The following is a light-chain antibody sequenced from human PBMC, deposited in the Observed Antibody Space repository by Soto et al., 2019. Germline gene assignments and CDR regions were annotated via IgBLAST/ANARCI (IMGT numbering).Light chain of an antibody. Sequence: DVVMTQSPLSLPVTLGQPASISCRSSQSLVYSDGNTYLSWFHQRPGQSPRRLIHKVSNRDSGVPDRFTDSGSSTDFTLNISRVEAEDVGLYYCMQATHWPRTFGPGTQVEIK. J-gene: IGKJ1*01. CDR3: MQATHWPRT. V-gene: IGKV2-30*01. CDR2: KVS. CDR1: QSLVYSDGNTY.